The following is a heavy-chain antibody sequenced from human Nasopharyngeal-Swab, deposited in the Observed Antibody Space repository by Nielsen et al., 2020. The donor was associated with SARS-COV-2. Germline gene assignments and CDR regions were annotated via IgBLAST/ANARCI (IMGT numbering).Heavy chain of an antibody. V-gene: IGHV3-30*18. J-gene: IGHJ1*01. Sequence: GESLKISCAASGFTFSSYGMHWVRQAPGKGLEWVAVISYDGSNKYYADSVKGRFTISRDNSKNTLYLQMNSLRAEDTAVYYCAKPYSVWFGELFPAEYSQHWGQGTLVTVSS. D-gene: IGHD3-10*01. CDR1: GFTFSSYG. CDR2: ISYDGSNK. CDR3: AKPYSVWFGELFPAEYSQH.